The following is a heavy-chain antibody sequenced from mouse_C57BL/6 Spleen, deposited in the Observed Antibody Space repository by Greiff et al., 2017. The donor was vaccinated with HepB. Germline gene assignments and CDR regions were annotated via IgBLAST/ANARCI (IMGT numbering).Heavy chain of an antibody. J-gene: IGHJ2*01. CDR3: ATVDGYYDY. D-gene: IGHD2-3*01. V-gene: IGHV5-17*01. Sequence: DVKLEESGGGLVKPGGSLKLSCAASGFTFSDYGMHWVRQAPEKGLEWVAYISSGSSTIYYADTVKGRFTISRDNAKNTLFLQMTSLRSEDTAMYYCATVDGYYDYWGQGTTLTVSS. CDR1: GFTFSDYG. CDR2: ISSGSSTI.